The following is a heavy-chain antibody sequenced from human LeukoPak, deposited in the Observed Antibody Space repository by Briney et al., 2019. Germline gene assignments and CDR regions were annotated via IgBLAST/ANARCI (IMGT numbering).Heavy chain of an antibody. Sequence: GGSLGLSCAASGFTFSSYWMHWVRQAPGKGLVWVSRINSDGSSTSYADSVKGRFTISRDNAKNTLYLQMNSLRAEDTAVYYCARVLYSSGWYYFDYWGQGTLVTVSS. J-gene: IGHJ4*02. V-gene: IGHV3-74*01. D-gene: IGHD6-19*01. CDR1: GFTFSSYW. CDR3: ARVLYSSGWYYFDY. CDR2: INSDGSST.